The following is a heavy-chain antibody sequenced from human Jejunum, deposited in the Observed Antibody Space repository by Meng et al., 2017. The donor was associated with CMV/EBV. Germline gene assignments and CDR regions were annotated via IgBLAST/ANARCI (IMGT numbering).Heavy chain of an antibody. CDR1: GGSVTSGTYY. CDR2: IYYSGST. D-gene: IGHD1-1*01. CDR3: ARNEVAVDY. V-gene: IGHV4-61*01. J-gene: IGHJ4*02. Sequence: CTVSGGSVTSGTYYWSWIRQPPGKGLEWIGYIYYSGSTNYNPSLKSRVTISVDTSKNQFSLKLSSVTAADTAVYYCARNEVAVDYWGQGTLVTVSS.